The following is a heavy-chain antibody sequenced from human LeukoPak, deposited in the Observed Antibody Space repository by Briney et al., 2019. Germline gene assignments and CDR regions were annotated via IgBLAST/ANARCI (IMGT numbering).Heavy chain of an antibody. V-gene: IGHV3-21*01. J-gene: IGHJ4*02. D-gene: IGHD3-22*01. CDR1: GFTFSSYN. CDR2: ISSSSSYI. Sequence: GGSLRLSCAASGFTFSSYNMNWVRQAPGKGLEWVSSISSSSSYIYHADSVKGRFTISRDNAKNSLYLQMNSLRAEDTAVYYCARARDTTGYYYPPPSNPEYWGQGTLVTVSS. CDR3: ARARDTTGYYYPPPSNPEY.